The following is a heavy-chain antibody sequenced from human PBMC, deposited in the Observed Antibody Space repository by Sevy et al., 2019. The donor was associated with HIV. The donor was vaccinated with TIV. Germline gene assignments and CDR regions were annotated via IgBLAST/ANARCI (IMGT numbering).Heavy chain of an antibody. CDR1: GDSISDYY. CDR2: ISHSGST. CDR3: ARGKVLTDY. V-gene: IGHV4-59*01. Sequence: SETLSLTCNVSGDSISDYYWSWIRQSPWKGLEWIGYISHSGSTNHNPSLKRRVTLPADTSKNQISLKLTFVTAADTAVYYCARGKVLTDYWGQGTLVTVSS. J-gene: IGHJ4*02.